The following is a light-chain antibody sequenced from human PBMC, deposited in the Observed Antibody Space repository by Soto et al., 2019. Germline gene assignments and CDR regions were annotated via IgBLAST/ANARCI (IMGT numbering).Light chain of an antibody. J-gene: IGKJ5*01. CDR1: NGAGH. Sequence: NGAGHIAWFQQKPGHSTRLLVWGASTNLPGVPARFIGSGSGRDFTLTISSLQPEEFATYYCQHYNMLTPGTFGQGTRLDIK. CDR3: QHYNMLTPGT. V-gene: IGKV3D-15*01. CDR2: GAS.